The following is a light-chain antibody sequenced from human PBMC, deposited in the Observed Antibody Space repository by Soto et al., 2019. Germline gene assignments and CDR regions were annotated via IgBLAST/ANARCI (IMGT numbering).Light chain of an antibody. CDR3: QQLNSYPL. Sequence: DIQLTQSPSFLSASVGDRVTITCRASQGISSYLAWYQQKPGKAPKLLIYAASTLQSGVPSRFSGSGSGTELTLTISSLQPEDFATYYCQQLNSYPLFGGGTKVDIK. V-gene: IGKV1-9*01. CDR1: QGISSY. CDR2: AAS. J-gene: IGKJ4*01.